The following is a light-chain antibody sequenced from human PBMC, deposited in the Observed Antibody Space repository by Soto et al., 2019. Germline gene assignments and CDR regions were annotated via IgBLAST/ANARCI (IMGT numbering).Light chain of an antibody. CDR3: QQYDKWPRT. V-gene: IGKV3-15*01. CDR2: GAF. CDR1: QGVSSN. J-gene: IGKJ1*01. Sequence: EIVMTQSPGTLSVSPWERATLSCRASQGVSSNLAWYQQKPGQAPSLLIYGAFTRATGIPARFSGSGSGTEFTLTISSLQSEDFAVYYCQQYDKWPRTFGQGTKVDI.